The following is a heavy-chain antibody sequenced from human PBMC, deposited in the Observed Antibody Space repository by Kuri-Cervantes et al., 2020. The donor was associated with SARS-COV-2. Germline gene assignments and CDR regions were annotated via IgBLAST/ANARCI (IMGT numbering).Heavy chain of an antibody. Sequence: GESLKISCAASGFTLSSDWMTWVRQAPGKGLEWVAHIKEDGSEKYYVDSVKGRFTISRDNAKNSLLLQMNSLRAEDTAVYYCARGLSTNRPRYWGQGTLVTVSS. CDR3: ARGLSTNRPRY. CDR1: GFTLSSDW. CDR2: IKEDGSEK. D-gene: IGHD2-8*01. J-gene: IGHJ4*02. V-gene: IGHV3-7*01.